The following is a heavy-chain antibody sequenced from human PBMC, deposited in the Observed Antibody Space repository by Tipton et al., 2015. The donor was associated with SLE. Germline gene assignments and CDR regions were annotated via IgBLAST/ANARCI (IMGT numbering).Heavy chain of an antibody. J-gene: IGHJ2*01. D-gene: IGHD5-24*01. CDR1: GGSISSYY. CDR3: ARDFFGLEKGTWYFDL. Sequence: GLVKPSETLSLTCTVSGGSISSYYWSWIRQPPGKGLEWIGYIYYSGSTNYNPSLKSRVTISVDTSRNLFSLKLNSVTAADTAVYYCARDFFGLEKGTWYFDLWGRGTLVTVSS. CDR2: IYYSGST. V-gene: IGHV4-59*12.